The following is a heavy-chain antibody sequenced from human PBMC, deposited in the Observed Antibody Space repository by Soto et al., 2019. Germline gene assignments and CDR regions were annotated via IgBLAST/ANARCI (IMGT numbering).Heavy chain of an antibody. Sequence: QEQMVKSGGGVVQPGRSLRLSCAASPFTFRSYSMHWVRQAPGKGLEWVTSISYDGSKESYADSVKGRFAVSRDNSKNTLYLQMNSPRPEDTAVYYCARYCNGGACYSATLDYCGPGTQVTVSS. CDR3: ARYCNGGACYSATLDY. J-gene: IGHJ4*02. CDR2: ISYDGSKE. D-gene: IGHD2-15*01. V-gene: IGHV3-30*09. CDR1: PFTFRSYS.